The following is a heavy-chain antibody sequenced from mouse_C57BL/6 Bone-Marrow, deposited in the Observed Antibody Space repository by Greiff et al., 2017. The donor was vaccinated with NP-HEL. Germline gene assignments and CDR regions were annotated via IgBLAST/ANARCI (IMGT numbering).Heavy chain of an antibody. CDR3: ARELLHDY. V-gene: IGHV5-17*01. D-gene: IGHD2-12*01. J-gene: IGHJ2*01. CDR2: ISSGSSTI. Sequence: EVKLMESGGGLVKPGGSLKLSCAASGFTFSDYGMHWVRQAPEKGLEWVAYISSGSSTIYYADTVKGRFTISRDNAKNTLFLQMTSLRSEDTAVYYCARELLHDYWGQGTTVTVAS. CDR1: GFTFSDYG.